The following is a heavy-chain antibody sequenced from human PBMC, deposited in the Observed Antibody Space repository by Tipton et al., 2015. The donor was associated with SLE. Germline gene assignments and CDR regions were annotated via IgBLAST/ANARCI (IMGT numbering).Heavy chain of an antibody. CDR2: IYTSGST. Sequence: TLSLTCTVSGGSISSGSYYWSWIRQPAGKGLEWIGRIYTSGSTNYNPSLKSRVTISVDTSKNQFSLKLSSVTAADTAVYYCARAALRYSSSWQYFQHWGQGTLVTVSS. CDR1: GGSISSGSYY. J-gene: IGHJ1*01. V-gene: IGHV4-61*02. CDR3: ARAALRYSSSWQYFQH. D-gene: IGHD6-13*01.